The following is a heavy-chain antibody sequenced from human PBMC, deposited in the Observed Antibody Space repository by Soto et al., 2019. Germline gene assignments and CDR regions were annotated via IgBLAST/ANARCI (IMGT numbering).Heavy chain of an antibody. CDR2: IYYSGST. CDR3: ARVLFYYDSSLWWFDP. J-gene: IGHJ5*02. D-gene: IGHD3-22*01. CDR1: GGSISSYY. V-gene: IGHV4-59*01. Sequence: SETLSLTCTVSGGSISSYYWSWIRQPPGKGLEWIGYIYYSGSTNYNPSLKSRVTISVDTSKNQFSLKLSSVTAADTAVYYCARVLFYYDSSLWWFDPWGQGTLVTV.